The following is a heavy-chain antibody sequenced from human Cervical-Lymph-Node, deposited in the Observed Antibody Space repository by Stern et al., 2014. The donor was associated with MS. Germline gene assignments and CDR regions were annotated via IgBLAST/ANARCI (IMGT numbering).Heavy chain of an antibody. CDR2: IDWDDDK. V-gene: IGHV2-70*13. D-gene: IGHD2-21*02. CDR3: ARRALRWGHFDY. Sequence: QVTLRESGPALVKPTQTLTLTCTFSGFSLTTSGMSVTWIRQPPGKALEWLARIDWDDDKYYRTSLKTRLTISKDTPKNQVVLTVTNMDPVDTATYYCARRALRWGHFDYWGQGILVTVSS. CDR1: GFSLTTSGMS. J-gene: IGHJ4*02.